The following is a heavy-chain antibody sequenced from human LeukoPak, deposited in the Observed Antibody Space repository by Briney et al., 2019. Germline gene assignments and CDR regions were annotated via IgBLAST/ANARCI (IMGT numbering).Heavy chain of an antibody. V-gene: IGHV4-34*01. Sequence: GSLRLSCAASGFTVSSNYMSWVRQAPGKGLEWIGEINHSGSTNYNPSLKSRVTISVDTSKNQFSLKLSSVTAADTAVYYCARDSGSYSHFYYFDYWGQGTLVTVSS. D-gene: IGHD1-26*01. CDR3: ARDSGSYSHFYYFDY. CDR2: INHSGST. CDR1: GFTVSSNY. J-gene: IGHJ4*02.